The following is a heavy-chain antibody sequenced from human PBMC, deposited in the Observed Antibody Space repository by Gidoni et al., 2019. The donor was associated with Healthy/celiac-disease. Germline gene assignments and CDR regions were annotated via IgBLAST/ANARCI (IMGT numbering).Heavy chain of an antibody. CDR2: IYYSGSN. Sequence: QLQLQESGPGLVKPSETLSLTCTVSGGSISSSSYYWGWIRQPPGKGLESIGSIYYSGSNYCNPSLKSRVTISVDTSKNQFSLKLSSVTAADTAVYYCVSKAAADSDYWGQGTLVTVSS. CDR3: VSKAAADSDY. V-gene: IGHV4-39*01. D-gene: IGHD6-13*01. CDR1: GGSISSSSYY. J-gene: IGHJ4*02.